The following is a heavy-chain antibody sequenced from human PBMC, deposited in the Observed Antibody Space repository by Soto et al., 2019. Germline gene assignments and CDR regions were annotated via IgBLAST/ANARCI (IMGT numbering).Heavy chain of an antibody. Sequence: PFETQSRTYAVAGGSVSSGDDYWSWIRQPPGKGLEWIGYIYYSGSTNYKPSLKSRVTISVDTSKNQFSLKLSSVTAADTAVYYCARDYSSGWYFYNWFDPWGQGTLVTVSS. CDR1: GGSVSSGDDY. V-gene: IGHV4-61*08. CDR3: ARDYSSGWYFYNWFDP. CDR2: IYYSGST. J-gene: IGHJ5*02. D-gene: IGHD6-19*01.